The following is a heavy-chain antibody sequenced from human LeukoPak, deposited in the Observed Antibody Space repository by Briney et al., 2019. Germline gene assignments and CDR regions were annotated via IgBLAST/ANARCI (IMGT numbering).Heavy chain of an antibody. CDR3: ARGEPPGY. V-gene: IGHV4-39*07. CDR1: GGSISSSSYY. CDR2: IYYSGST. Sequence: SETLSLTCTVSGGSISSSSYYWGWIRQPPGKGLEWIGSIYYSGSTYYNPSLKSRVTISVDTSKNQFSLKLSSVTAADTAVYYCARGEPPGYWGQGTLVTVSS. J-gene: IGHJ4*02. D-gene: IGHD1-26*01.